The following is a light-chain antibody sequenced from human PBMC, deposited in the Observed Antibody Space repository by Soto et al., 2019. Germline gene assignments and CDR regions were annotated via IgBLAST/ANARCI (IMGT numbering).Light chain of an antibody. J-gene: IGKJ4*01. Sequence: DIVMTQSPATLSVSPGQRITLSWRASQSVGGSVAWYQQRPGQAPRLLISGASTRATGIPARFSGSGSGTEFTLTISSLQSEDFAVYHCQQYHDSPPLTFGGGTTVEIK. V-gene: IGKV3-15*01. CDR1: QSVGGS. CDR3: QQYHDSPPLT. CDR2: GAS.